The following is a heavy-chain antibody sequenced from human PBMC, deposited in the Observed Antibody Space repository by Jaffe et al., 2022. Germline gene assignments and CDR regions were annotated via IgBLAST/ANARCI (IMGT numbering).Heavy chain of an antibody. CDR2: IKDKNGAETT. CDR3: TSGVRGGWYGGFDY. D-gene: IGHD6-19*01. CDR1: GFTFSTAW. J-gene: IGHJ4*02. Sequence: EVQLVESGGGLVKPGGSLRLSCVASGFTFSTAWMSWVRQAPEKGLEWVARIKDKNGAETTDYAAPLKGRFTISRDDSKNMVYLQMDSLRTEDTALYYCTSGVRGGWYGGFDYWGQGALVTVSS. V-gene: IGHV3-15*01.